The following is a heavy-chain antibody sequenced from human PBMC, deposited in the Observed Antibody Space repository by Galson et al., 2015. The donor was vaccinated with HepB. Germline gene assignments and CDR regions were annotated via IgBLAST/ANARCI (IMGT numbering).Heavy chain of an antibody. D-gene: IGHD3/OR15-3a*01. CDR2: INPNSGGT. Sequence: SVKVSCKASGYTFTAYYLHWVRQAPGQGLEWMGWINPNSGGTNSAQKFQGRVTMTRDTSISTAYMELSGLTSDDTAMYYCAREDLDNLFYGLNVGGPGPPVSVSS. CDR3: AREDLDNLFYGLNV. V-gene: IGHV1-2*02. CDR1: GYTFTAYY. J-gene: IGHJ6*02.